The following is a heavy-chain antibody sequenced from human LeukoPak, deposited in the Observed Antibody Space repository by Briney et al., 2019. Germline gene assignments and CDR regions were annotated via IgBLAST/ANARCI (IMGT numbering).Heavy chain of an antibody. V-gene: IGHV3-48*01. CDR3: ARDPFSSSSFDY. CDR2: ISSSGSTI. D-gene: IGHD6-13*01. Sequence: GGSLRLSCAASGFTFSSYSMNWVRQAPGKGLEWVSYISSSGSTIYYADSVKGRFTISRDNAKNSLYLQMNTLRAEDTAVYYCARDPFSSSSFDYWGQGTMVIVSS. CDR1: GFTFSSYS. J-gene: IGHJ4*02.